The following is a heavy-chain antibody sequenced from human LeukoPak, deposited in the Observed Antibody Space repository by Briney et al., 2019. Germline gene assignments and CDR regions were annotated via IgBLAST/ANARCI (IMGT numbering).Heavy chain of an antibody. V-gene: IGHV2-5*02. J-gene: IGHJ2*01. CDR2: IYWDDDK. CDR3: AHGTDSRYFDL. CDR1: GFSLSTTGVG. Sequence: ESGPTLVKPTQTLTLTCTFSGFSLSTTGVGVSWIRRPPGKALEWLALIYWDDDKCYSPSLKSRLTITKDTSKNQVVLTMTNMDPVDTTTYYCAHGTDSRYFDLWGRGTLVTVSS. D-gene: IGHD2-15*01.